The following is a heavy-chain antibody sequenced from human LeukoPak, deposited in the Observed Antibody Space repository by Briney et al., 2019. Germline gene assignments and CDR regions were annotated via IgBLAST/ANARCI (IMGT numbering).Heavy chain of an antibody. CDR1: GYSFTSYW. J-gene: IGHJ4*02. CDR3: ARHFSVGYHDSSGYRGGYFDY. D-gene: IGHD3-22*01. Sequence: GESLKISCKGSGYSFTSYWIGWVRQMPGKGLEWMGIIYLGDSDTRYSPSFQGQVTISADKSISTAYLQWSSLKASDTAMYYCARHFSVGYHDSSGYRGGYFDYWGQGTLVTVSS. V-gene: IGHV5-51*01. CDR2: IYLGDSDT.